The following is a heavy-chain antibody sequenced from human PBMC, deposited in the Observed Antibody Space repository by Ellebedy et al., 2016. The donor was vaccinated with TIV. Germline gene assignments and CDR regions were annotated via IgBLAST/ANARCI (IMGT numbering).Heavy chain of an antibody. CDR2: IYTSGST. Sequence: SETLSLTCTVSGGSISSYYGSWIRQPAGKGLEWIGRIYTSGSTNYNPSLKSRVTLSVDKSKNQFALKLSSVTAADTAVYYCAGFDSGYDLGGLYWGQGTLVTVSS. D-gene: IGHD5-12*01. J-gene: IGHJ4*02. V-gene: IGHV4-4*07. CDR1: GGSISSYY. CDR3: AGFDSGYDLGGLY.